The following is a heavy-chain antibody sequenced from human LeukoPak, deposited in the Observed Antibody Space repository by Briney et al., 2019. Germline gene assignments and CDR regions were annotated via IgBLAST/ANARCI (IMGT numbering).Heavy chain of an antibody. Sequence: PSETLSLTCAVYGGFFSGYYWSWIRQPPGKGLEWIGEINHSGSTNYNPSLKSRVTISVDTSKNQFSLKLSSVTAADTAVYYCARRIVVVTLFGWSGNYYMDVWGKGTTVTVSS. J-gene: IGHJ6*03. CDR1: GGFFSGYY. V-gene: IGHV4-34*01. D-gene: IGHD2-21*02. CDR2: INHSGST. CDR3: ARRIVVVTLFGWSGNYYMDV.